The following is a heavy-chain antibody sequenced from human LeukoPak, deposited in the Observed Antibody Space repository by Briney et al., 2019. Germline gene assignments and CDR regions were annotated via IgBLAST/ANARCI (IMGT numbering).Heavy chain of an antibody. D-gene: IGHD2-15*01. CDR1: GGSISSHY. Sequence: SGTLSLTCTVSGGSISSHYWTWIRQSPVKGLEWIGDISNSGSTCYNPSLKSRVTISIDTSKNQFSLQLSSVTAADTAVYYCGRDALVGYFSYYYMDVWGKGTTVTVSS. V-gene: IGHV4-59*11. J-gene: IGHJ6*03. CDR2: ISNSGST. CDR3: GRDALVGYFSYYYMDV.